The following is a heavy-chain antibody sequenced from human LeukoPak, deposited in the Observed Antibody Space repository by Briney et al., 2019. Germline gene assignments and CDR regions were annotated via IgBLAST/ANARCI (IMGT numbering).Heavy chain of an antibody. CDR3: ARDPSPGYCSSTSCYGGY. J-gene: IGHJ4*02. V-gene: IGHV1-46*01. Sequence: ASVKVSCKASGYTFTSYYMHWVRQAPGQGLEWMGIINPSGGSTSYAQKFQGRVTMTRDTSTSTVYMELSSLRSEDTAVYYCARDPSPGYCSSTSCYGGYWGQGTLATVSS. D-gene: IGHD2-2*01. CDR1: GYTFTSYY. CDR2: INPSGGST.